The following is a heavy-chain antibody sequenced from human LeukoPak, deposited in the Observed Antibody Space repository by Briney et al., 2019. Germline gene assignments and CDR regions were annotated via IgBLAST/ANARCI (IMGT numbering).Heavy chain of an antibody. D-gene: IGHD1-26*01. CDR3: ASAYRSGSYYDY. V-gene: IGHV3-30*02. Sequence: PGGSLRLSCAASGFTFSSYGMHWVRQAPGKGLEWVAFIRYDGSNKYYADSVKGRFTISRDNAKNSLYLQMNSLRAEDTAVYYCASAYRSGSYYDYWGQGTLVTVSS. CDR1: GFTFSSYG. CDR2: IRYDGSNK. J-gene: IGHJ4*02.